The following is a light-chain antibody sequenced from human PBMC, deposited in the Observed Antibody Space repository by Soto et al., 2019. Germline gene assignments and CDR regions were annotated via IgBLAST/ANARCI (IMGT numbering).Light chain of an antibody. CDR1: QSVNSNY. CDR2: GVS. J-gene: IGKJ1*01. V-gene: IGKV3-20*01. Sequence: EDGLTQSPGTLSLSPGERATLSCRASQSVNSNYLAWHQQKPGQAPRLLIYGVSSRATGIPDRFSGSGSGTDFTLTISRLEPEDFAVYYCQQYGSSGTFGQGTKVDIK. CDR3: QQYGSSGT.